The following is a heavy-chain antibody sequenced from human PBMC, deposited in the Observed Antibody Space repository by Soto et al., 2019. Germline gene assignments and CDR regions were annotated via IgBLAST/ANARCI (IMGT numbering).Heavy chain of an antibody. D-gene: IGHD2-15*01. CDR1: GFPFSSYG. V-gene: IGHV3-30*03. CDR3: AGGQYYFDY. J-gene: IGHJ4*02. Sequence: QVQLVESGGGVVQPGRSLRLSCAASGFPFSSYGMHWVRQAPGKGLEWVAHISYDGSNKHYTDSVKGRFTISRDNSKNMLYLQMSSLRAEDTAVYYCAGGQYYFDYCSQGTRVSVSS. CDR2: ISYDGSNK.